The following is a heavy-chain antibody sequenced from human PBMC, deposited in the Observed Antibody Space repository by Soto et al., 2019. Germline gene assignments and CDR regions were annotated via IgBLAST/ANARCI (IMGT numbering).Heavy chain of an antibody. V-gene: IGHV1-18*01. J-gene: IGHJ6*02. D-gene: IGHD6-6*01. Sequence: QVQLVQSGAEVKKPGASVKVSCKASGYTFTSYGISWVRQAPGQGLEWMGWISAYNGNTNYAQKLQGRVTMTTDTASSTAYMELRRLRSDDTAVYYCARDPDYSSSPGHGMDVWGQGTTVTVSS. CDR1: GYTFTSYG. CDR3: ARDPDYSSSPGHGMDV. CDR2: ISAYNGNT.